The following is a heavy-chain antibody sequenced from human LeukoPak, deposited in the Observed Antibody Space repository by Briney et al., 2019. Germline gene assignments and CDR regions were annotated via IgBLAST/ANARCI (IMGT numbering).Heavy chain of an antibody. V-gene: IGHV4-31*03. Sequence: SETLSLTCTVSGGSISSGGYYWSWIRQHPGEGLEWIGYIYYSGSTYYNPSLKSRVTISVDTSKNQFSLKLSSVTAADTAVYYCARGGCSSTSCRYAHFDYWGQGTLVTVSS. CDR3: ARGGCSSTSCRYAHFDY. CDR2: IYYSGST. J-gene: IGHJ4*02. CDR1: GGSISSGGYY. D-gene: IGHD2-2*01.